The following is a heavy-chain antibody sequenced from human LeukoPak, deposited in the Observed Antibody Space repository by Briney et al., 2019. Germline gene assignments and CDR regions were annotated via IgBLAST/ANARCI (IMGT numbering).Heavy chain of an antibody. CDR3: ARMDPTFYSGSSHYSPWAYVFDI. V-gene: IGHV4-39*07. D-gene: IGHD1-26*01. CDR2: IYSSGRT. Sequence: PSETLSLACTVSGGSISSTNSYWGWIRQSPRTGLEWIGNIYSSGRTYYNPSLKSRVTISIDTSENQFSLKLTSVTAADTALYFCARMDPTFYSGSSHYSPWAYVFDIWGQGTMVTVSS. J-gene: IGHJ3*02. CDR1: GGSISSTNSY.